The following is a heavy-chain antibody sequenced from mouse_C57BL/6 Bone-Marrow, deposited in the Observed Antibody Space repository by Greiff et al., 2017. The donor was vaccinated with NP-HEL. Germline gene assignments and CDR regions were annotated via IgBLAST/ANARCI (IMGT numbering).Heavy chain of an antibody. Sequence: QVQLQQSGAELVRPGASVKLSCKASGYTFTDYYINWVKQRPGQGLEWIARIYPGSGNTYYNEKFKGKATLTAEKSSSTAYMQLSSLTSEDSAVYFCARSPYGSSPFAYWGQGTLVTVSA. CDR2: IYPGSGNT. CDR1: GYTFTDYY. D-gene: IGHD1-1*01. CDR3: ARSPYGSSPFAY. J-gene: IGHJ3*01. V-gene: IGHV1-76*01.